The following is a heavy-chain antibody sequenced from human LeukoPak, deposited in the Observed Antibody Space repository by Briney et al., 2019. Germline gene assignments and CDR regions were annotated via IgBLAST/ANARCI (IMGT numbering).Heavy chain of an antibody. CDR2: ISYDGSNK. D-gene: IGHD4-17*01. Sequence: GRSLRLSCAASGFTFSSYGMHWVRQAPGKGLEWVAVISYDGSNKYYADSVKGRFTISRDNAENPLYLQMNSLRAEDTAVYYCARDLGYGALDPWGQGTLVTVSS. CDR3: ARDLGYGALDP. CDR1: GFTFSSYG. V-gene: IGHV3-30*03. J-gene: IGHJ5*02.